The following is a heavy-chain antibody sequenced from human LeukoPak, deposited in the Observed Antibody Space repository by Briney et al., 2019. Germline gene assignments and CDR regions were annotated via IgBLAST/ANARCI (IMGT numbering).Heavy chain of an antibody. D-gene: IGHD1-26*01. CDR2: IKSKTDGGTT. CDR3: TTVSVGATS. J-gene: IGHJ5*02. Sequence: GGSLRLSCTASGFTFGDYAMSWVRQAPGKGLEWVGRIKSKTDGGTTDYAAPVKGRFTISRDDSKNTLYLQMNSLKTEDTAVYYCTTVSVGATSWGQGTLVTVSS. V-gene: IGHV3-15*01. CDR1: GFTFGDYA.